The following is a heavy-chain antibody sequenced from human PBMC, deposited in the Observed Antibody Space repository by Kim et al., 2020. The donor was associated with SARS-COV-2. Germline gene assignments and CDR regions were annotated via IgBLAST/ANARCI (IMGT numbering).Heavy chain of an antibody. D-gene: IGHD3-16*02. CDR2: IYHSGST. CDR1: GGSISSSNW. J-gene: IGHJ6*02. Sequence: SETLSLTCAVSGGSISSSNWWSWVRQPPGKGLEWIGEIYHSGSTNYNPSLKSRVTISVDKSKNQFSLKLSSVTAADTAVYYCARDQSAPSDYIWGSYRLYYYGMDVWGQGTTVTVSS. V-gene: IGHV4-4*02. CDR3: ARDQSAPSDYIWGSYRLYYYGMDV.